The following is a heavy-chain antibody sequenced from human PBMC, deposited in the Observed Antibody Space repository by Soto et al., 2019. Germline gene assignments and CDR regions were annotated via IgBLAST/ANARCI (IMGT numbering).Heavy chain of an antibody. CDR2: ISYDGSNK. D-gene: IGHD3-10*01. V-gene: IGHV3-30*03. CDR3: VGGQYYFDY. Sequence: QVQLVESGGGVVQPGRSLRLSCAASGFPFSSYGMHWVREAPGKGLEWVAVISYDGSNKYYEDSVKGRFTISRDNSASTLYLQMNSLRPEDTALYYCVGGQYYFDYRGQGTLVTVSP. CDR1: GFPFSSYG. J-gene: IGHJ4*02.